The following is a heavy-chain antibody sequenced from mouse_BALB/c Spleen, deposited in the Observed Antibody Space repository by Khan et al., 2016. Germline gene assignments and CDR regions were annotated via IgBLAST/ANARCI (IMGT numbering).Heavy chain of an antibody. CDR1: GYTFTNYG. J-gene: IGHJ4*01. CDR2: TNPYTGEP. CDR3: ARSSYYGYYYAMDY. D-gene: IGHD1-2*01. V-gene: IGHV9-1*02. Sequence: QIQLVQSGPELKKPGETVKISCKASGYTFTNYGMNWVKQTPETGLKWMGWTNPYTGEPTYADDFKGRFAFSLETSATTAYLQINNLKNEDMATYFCARSSYYGYYYAMDYWGQGTSVTVSS.